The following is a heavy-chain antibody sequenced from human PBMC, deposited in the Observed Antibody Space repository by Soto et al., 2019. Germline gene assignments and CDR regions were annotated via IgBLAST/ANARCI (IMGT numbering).Heavy chain of an antibody. CDR1: GDSVSSNSAA. J-gene: IGHJ6*02. D-gene: IGHD6-6*01. Sequence: SQTLSLTCAISGDSVSSNSAAWNWIRQSPSRGLEWLGRTYYRSKWYNDYAVSVKSRITINPDTSKNQLSLQLNSVTPEDTAVYCCAKAAHLYYYYGMDVWGQGTTVTVSS. CDR3: AKAAHLYYYYGMDV. CDR2: TYYRSKWYN. V-gene: IGHV6-1*01.